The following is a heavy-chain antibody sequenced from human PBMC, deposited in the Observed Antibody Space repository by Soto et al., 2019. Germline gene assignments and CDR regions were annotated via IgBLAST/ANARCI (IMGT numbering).Heavy chain of an antibody. Sequence: QEKLVQTGAEVKTPGSSVKVSCKISGGSFRNNAFSWVRQAPGQGLEWMGQILPVYDTTKYARKFEGRVTITADKSTATIHMELAPVRSYDTAVYYCARMRGMLLGSFDVWGQGTTVSVSS. J-gene: IGHJ3*01. D-gene: IGHD3-16*01. V-gene: IGHV1-69*06. CDR3: ARMRGMLLGSFDV. CDR1: GGSFRNNA. CDR2: ILPVYDTT.